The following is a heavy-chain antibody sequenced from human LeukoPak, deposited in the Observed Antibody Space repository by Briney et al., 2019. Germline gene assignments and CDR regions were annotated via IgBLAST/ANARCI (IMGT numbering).Heavy chain of an antibody. CDR1: GGSISSSSYY. V-gene: IGHV4-39*07. J-gene: IGHJ4*02. Sequence: PSQTLSLTCTVSGGSISSSSYYWDWIRQPPGKGLEWIGSIYYSGSTYYNPSLKSRVTISVDTSKNQFSLKLSSVTAADTAVYYCARAHYDSSGYIVDYWGQGTLVTVSS. CDR3: ARAHYDSSGYIVDY. D-gene: IGHD3-22*01. CDR2: IYYSGST.